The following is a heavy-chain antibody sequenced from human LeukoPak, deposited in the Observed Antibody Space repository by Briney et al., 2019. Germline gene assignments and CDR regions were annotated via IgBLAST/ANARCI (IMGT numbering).Heavy chain of an antibody. CDR3: AKDFEGYDY. Sequence: GGSLRLSCAASGFTFSSYAMSWVRQAPGKGLEWVPAISGSGGSTYYADSVKGRFTISRDNSKNTLYPQMNSLRAEDTAVYYRAKDFEGYDYWGQGTLVTVSS. D-gene: IGHD5-18*01. CDR1: GFTFSSYA. J-gene: IGHJ4*02. CDR2: ISGSGGST. V-gene: IGHV3-23*01.